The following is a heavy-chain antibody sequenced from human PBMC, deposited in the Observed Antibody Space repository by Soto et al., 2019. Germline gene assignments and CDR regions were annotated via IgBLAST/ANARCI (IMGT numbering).Heavy chain of an antibody. J-gene: IGHJ4*02. CDR1: GDTIYISD. D-gene: IGHD3-9*01. Sequence: LSYTLSLTRTSSGDTIYISDCAGSRQPPWKGREWIGYIYYSGSTNYNPSLKSRVTISVDTSKNQFSLKLSSVTAADTAVYYCASYYDILSGQYYFDYWGQGTLVTVSS. CDR2: IYYSGST. V-gene: IGHV4-59*07. CDR3: ASYYDILSGQYYFDY.